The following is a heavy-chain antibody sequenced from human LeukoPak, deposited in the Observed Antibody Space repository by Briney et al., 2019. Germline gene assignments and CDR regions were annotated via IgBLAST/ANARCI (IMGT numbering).Heavy chain of an antibody. V-gene: IGHV3-48*03. D-gene: IGHD3-22*01. CDR1: GFSFGGYE. CDR3: AKDFPHYYESSHGMDA. Sequence: GGSLRLSCAASGFSFGGYEMNWVRQAPGKGLEWVSYISTTGSTVYYADSVEGRFTISRDNAKNLIYLQMNSLRAEDAAVYYCAKDFPHYYESSHGMDAWGQGTTVTVSS. CDR2: ISTTGSTV. J-gene: IGHJ6*02.